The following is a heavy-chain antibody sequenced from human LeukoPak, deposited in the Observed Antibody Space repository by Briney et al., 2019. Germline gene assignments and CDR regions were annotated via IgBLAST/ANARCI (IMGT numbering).Heavy chain of an antibody. CDR3: ARDGIVVVPAANFYYYYGMDV. J-gene: IGHJ6*02. D-gene: IGHD2-2*01. Sequence: SVTVSCKASGGTFSSYAISWVRQAPGQGLEWMGGIIPIFGTANYAQKFQGRVTITADESTSTAYMELSSLRSEDTAVYYCARDGIVVVPAANFYYYYGMDVWGQGTTVTVSS. CDR1: GGTFSSYA. CDR2: IIPIFGTA. V-gene: IGHV1-69*13.